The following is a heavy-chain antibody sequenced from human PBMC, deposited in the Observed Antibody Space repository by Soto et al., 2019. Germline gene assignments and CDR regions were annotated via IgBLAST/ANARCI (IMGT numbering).Heavy chain of an antibody. CDR2: IYSHGNT. Sequence: SETLSLTCAVSGGPISSRTYSWGWIRQPPGKSLEWIGTIYSHGNTYSNPSLKSRVTISVDTSNNQFSLILTSVTAADTAVYYCARLGGHCSSSSCFGFYVMDVWGQGTTVTVSS. V-gene: IGHV4-39*01. CDR1: GGPISSRTYS. D-gene: IGHD2-2*01. J-gene: IGHJ6*02. CDR3: ARLGGHCSSSSCFGFYVMDV.